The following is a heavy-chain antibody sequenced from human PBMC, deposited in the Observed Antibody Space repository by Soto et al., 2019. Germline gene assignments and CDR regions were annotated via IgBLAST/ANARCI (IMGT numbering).Heavy chain of an antibody. Sequence: PGGSLRLSCAASGFTVSSNYMSWVRQAPGKGLDWVSVIYSGGSTYYADFVKGRFTISRDNSKNTLYLQMNSLRAEDTAVYYCARSFFNGSSWYLGLSYGMDAWGQGTTVTVSS. CDR3: ARSFFNGSSWYLGLSYGMDA. CDR2: IYSGGST. CDR1: GFTVSSNY. D-gene: IGHD6-13*01. J-gene: IGHJ6*02. V-gene: IGHV3-53*01.